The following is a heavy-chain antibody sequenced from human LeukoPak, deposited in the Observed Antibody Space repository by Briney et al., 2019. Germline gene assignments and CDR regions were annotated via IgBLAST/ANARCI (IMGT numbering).Heavy chain of an antibody. Sequence: GSSVKVSCKASGGTFGSYVISWVRQAPGQGLGWMGGIIPIFGTAHYAQKFQGRLTITADESTSTVYMEMSSLRSEDTAMYYCAKEGDTALVTGYFDLWGRGTLVTVSS. V-gene: IGHV1-69*01. CDR3: AKEGDTALVTGYFDL. CDR1: GGTFGSYV. CDR2: IIPIFGTA. J-gene: IGHJ2*01. D-gene: IGHD5-18*01.